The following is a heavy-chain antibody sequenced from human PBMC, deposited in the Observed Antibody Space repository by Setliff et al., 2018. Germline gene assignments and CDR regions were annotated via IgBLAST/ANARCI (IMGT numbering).Heavy chain of an antibody. CDR2: INPRAGTT. Sequence: ASVKVSCKASGYTLTKYYMHWVRQAPGQGLEWMGIINPRAGTTSYAQKLQGRVTMTRDTSTNTVYMELSSLRSEDTAMYYCARGGSPDCSTAGCRYGDYVYWGQGTQVTVSS. CDR1: GYTLTKYY. D-gene: IGHD2-2*01. J-gene: IGHJ4*02. CDR3: ARGGSPDCSTAGCRYGDYVY. V-gene: IGHV1-46*03.